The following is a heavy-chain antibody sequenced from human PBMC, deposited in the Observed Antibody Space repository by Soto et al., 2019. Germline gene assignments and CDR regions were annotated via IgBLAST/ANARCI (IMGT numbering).Heavy chain of an antibody. CDR3: TRYYDILTGYFAS. D-gene: IGHD3-9*01. J-gene: IGHJ4*02. V-gene: IGHV1-69*17. CDR2: IMPVFDIV. CDR1: GGTFSSYG. Sequence: QVQLVQSETEVKKPGSSVKVSCKASGGTFSSYGISWVRLVPGQGLEWMGGIMPVFDIVNYAQKFQGRVSLSADNSTSTAYMELSSLRSEDTAVYYCTRYYDILTGYFASWGQGTLVTVSS.